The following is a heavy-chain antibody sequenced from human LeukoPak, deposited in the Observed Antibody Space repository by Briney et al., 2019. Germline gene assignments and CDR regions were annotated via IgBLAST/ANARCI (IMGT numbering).Heavy chain of an antibody. V-gene: IGHV4-59*01. D-gene: IGHD3-22*01. Sequence: PSETLSLTCTVSGVSISSYYWSWVRQPPGKGLEWIGHISDSGDTNYNPSLKSRLTISVDTSKKQFSLKLNSMTPEDTAVYYCARDSYYDTRGHFNDTFDMWGQGTLVTVSS. CDR2: ISDSGDT. CDR3: ARDSYYDTRGHFNDTFDM. J-gene: IGHJ3*02. CDR1: GVSISSYY.